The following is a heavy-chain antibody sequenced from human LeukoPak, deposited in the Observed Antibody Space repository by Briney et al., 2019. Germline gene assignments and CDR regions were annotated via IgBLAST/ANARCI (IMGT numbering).Heavy chain of an antibody. CDR3: TREALYGDPSYYYMDV. CDR1: GFTFNGFW. V-gene: IGHV3-7*01. D-gene: IGHD4-17*01. Sequence: QPGGSLRLSCAASGFTFNGFWMSWVRQAPGKGLEWVANIKQDGSDIYYLGSVRGRFTISRDNAMNSLYLQMNSLRAEDAAVYYCTREALYGDPSYYYMDVWGKGTTVTVSS. CDR2: IKQDGSDI. J-gene: IGHJ6*03.